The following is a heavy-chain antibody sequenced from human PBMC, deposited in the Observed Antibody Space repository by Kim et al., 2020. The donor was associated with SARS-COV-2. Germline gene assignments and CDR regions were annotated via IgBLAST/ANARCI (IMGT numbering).Heavy chain of an antibody. Sequence: GGSLRLSCTASGFTFGDYAMSWVRQAPGKGLEWVGFIRSKAYGGTTEYAASVKGRFTISRDDSKSIAYLQMNSLKTEDTAVYYCTCAYCSSTSCFRPYYYYYYMDVWGKGTTVTVSS. V-gene: IGHV3-49*04. D-gene: IGHD2-2*01. J-gene: IGHJ6*03. CDR1: GFTFGDYA. CDR3: TCAYCSSTSCFRPYYYYYYMDV. CDR2: IRSKAYGGTT.